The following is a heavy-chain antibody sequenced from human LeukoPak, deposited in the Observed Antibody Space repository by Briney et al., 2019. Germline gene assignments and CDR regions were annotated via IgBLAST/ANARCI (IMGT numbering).Heavy chain of an antibody. CDR2: ISAYNGNT. J-gene: IGHJ4*02. CDR3: ARDLPDYDFWSGFDY. Sequence: ASVKVSCKASGYTFISYGISWVRQAPGQGLEWMGWISAYNGNTNYAQKLQGRVTMTTDTSTSTAYMELRSLRSDDTAVYYCARDLPDYDFWSGFDYWGQGTLVTVSS. CDR1: GYTFISYG. D-gene: IGHD3-3*01. V-gene: IGHV1-18*01.